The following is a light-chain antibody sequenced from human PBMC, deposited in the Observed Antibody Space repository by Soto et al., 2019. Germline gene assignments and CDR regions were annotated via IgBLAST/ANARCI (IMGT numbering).Light chain of an antibody. V-gene: IGLV1-44*01. J-gene: IGLJ2*01. Sequence: QSVLTQPPSASGTPGQRVAISCSGGSSSIGSNPVNWYLHLPGTAPKLLIYSDNQRPSGVPDRFSGSKSGTSASLTISGLQSEDEADYFCSAWDDSIYGPVFCGGTKLTVL. CDR1: SSSIGSNP. CDR3: SAWDDSIYGPV. CDR2: SDN.